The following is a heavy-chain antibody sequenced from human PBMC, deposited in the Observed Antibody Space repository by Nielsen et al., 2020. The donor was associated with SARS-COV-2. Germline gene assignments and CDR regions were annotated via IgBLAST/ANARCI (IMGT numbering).Heavy chain of an antibody. J-gene: IGHJ6*02. CDR1: GGSISSYY. CDR2: IYYSGST. CDR3: ARTITIFGVVIRGSMDV. V-gene: IGHV4-59*08. Sequence: SETLSLTCTVSGGSISSYYWSWIRQPPGKGLEWIGYIYYSGSTYSNPFLKSRVTISVDTSKNQFSLKLSSVTAADTAVYYCARTITIFGVVIRGSMDVWGQGTTVTVSS. D-gene: IGHD3-3*01.